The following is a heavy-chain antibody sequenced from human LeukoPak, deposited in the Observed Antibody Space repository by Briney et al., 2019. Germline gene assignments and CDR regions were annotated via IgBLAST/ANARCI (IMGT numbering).Heavy chain of an antibody. V-gene: IGHV3-30-3*01. J-gene: IGHJ4*01. CDR3: ARDPRTVKYTSGSYSDY. CDR1: GFTFSSYA. D-gene: IGHD6-19*01. CDR2: ISYDGSNK. Sequence: PGGSLRLSCAASGFTFSSYAMHWVRQAPGKGLEWVAVISYDGSNKFYADSVKGRFTISRDNSKNTLYLHMNSLRTEDTAVHYCARDPRTVKYTSGSYSDYWGHGTLVTVSS.